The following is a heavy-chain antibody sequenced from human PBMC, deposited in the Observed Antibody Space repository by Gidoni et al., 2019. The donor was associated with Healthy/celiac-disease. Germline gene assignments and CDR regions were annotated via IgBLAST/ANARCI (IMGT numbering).Heavy chain of an antibody. V-gene: IGHV3-48*01. J-gene: IGHJ4*02. CDR3: ARDHFTIPPGGFDY. CDR1: GFTFRSYS. Sequence: EVQLVESGGGLVQPGGSLRLSFAASGFTFRSYSMNWGRQAPGKGMEWVSYISSSSSTIYYADSVKGRFTISRDNAKNSLYLQMNSLRAEDTAVYYCARDHFTIPPGGFDYWGQGTLVTVSS. CDR2: ISSSSSTI. D-gene: IGHD3-9*01.